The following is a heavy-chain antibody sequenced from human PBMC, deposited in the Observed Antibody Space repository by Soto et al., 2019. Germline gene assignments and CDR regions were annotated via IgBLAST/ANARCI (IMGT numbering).Heavy chain of an antibody. D-gene: IGHD6-19*01. CDR2: IIPILGIA. J-gene: IGHJ4*02. CDR3: AREQWLAYYFDY. Sequence: QVQLVQSGAEVKKPGSSVKVSCKASGGTFSSYTISWVRQAPGQGLEWMGRIIPILGIANYAQKFQGRVTITADKSTSTAYMELSSLRSEDTAVYYCAREQWLAYYFDYWGQGTLVTVSS. V-gene: IGHV1-69*08. CDR1: GGTFSSYT.